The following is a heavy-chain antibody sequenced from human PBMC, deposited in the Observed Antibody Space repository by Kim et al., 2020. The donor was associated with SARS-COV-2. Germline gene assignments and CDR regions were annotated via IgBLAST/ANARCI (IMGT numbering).Heavy chain of an antibody. D-gene: IGHD3-3*02. V-gene: IGHV3-48*03. CDR1: GFTFSSYE. J-gene: IGHJ3*02. CDR3: ARDPHFTDAFDI. Sequence: GGSLRLSCAASGFTFSSYEMNWVRQAPGKGLEWVSYISSSGSTIYYADSVKGRFTISRDNAKNSLYLQMNSLRAEDTAVYYCARDPHFTDAFDIWGQGTMVTVSS. CDR2: ISSSGSTI.